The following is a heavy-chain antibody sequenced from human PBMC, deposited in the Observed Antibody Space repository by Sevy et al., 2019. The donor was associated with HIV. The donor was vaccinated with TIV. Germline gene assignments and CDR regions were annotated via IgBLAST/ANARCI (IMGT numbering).Heavy chain of an antibody. CDR3: AIHLIAATQAYFDY. V-gene: IGHV4-39*01. D-gene: IGHD2-15*01. J-gene: IGHJ4*02. CDR2: IYYSGST. Sequence: SETLSLTCTVSGGSISSSSYYWGWIRQPPGKGLEWIGSIYYSGSTYYNPSLKSRVTISVNTSKNHFSLKQSSVTAADTAVYYCAIHLIAATQAYFDYWGQGTLVTVSS. CDR1: GGSISSSSYY.